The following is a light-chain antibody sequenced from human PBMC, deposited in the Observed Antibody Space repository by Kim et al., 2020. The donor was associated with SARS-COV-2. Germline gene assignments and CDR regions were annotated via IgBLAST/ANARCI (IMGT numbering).Light chain of an antibody. V-gene: IGLV2-8*01. Sequence: QSVLTQPPSASGSPGQSVTISCTVTSSDIGAHNYVSWYQHHPGKAPKLLIYEVYKRPSGVPDRFSGSKSANTASLTVSGLQAEDEADYYCSSYTGSNVVFGGGTQLTVL. CDR1: SSDIGAHNY. J-gene: IGLJ2*01. CDR3: SSYTGSNVV. CDR2: EVY.